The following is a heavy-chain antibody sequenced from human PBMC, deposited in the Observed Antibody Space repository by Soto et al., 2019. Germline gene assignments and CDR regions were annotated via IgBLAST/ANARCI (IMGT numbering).Heavy chain of an antibody. V-gene: IGHV4-4*02. Sequence: PSETLSLTCAVSGGSISSSDWWNWVRQRPGTGLEWIGEIYHSGSTHYNPSLRGRVSISVDKSKSQFSLKLTSVTAADTAVYYCARMGYCSGGRCYPAYYGMNVWGQGTTVTVSS. J-gene: IGHJ6*02. CDR2: IYHSGST. CDR3: ARMGYCSGGRCYPAYYGMNV. D-gene: IGHD2-15*01. CDR1: GGSISSSDW.